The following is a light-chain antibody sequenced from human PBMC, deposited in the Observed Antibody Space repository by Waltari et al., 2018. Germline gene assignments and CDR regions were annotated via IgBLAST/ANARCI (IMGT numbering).Light chain of an antibody. CDR2: DVS. CDR3: SSYTDINIALI. Sequence: QSALTQPASMSGSPGQSITISCTGTSSDIGGYDFISCYQQHPGKSPRLIIFDVSLRPSGVSGRFSGYKSGNTASLSISGLQADDEADYFCSSYTDINIALIFGGGTKVTVL. CDR1: SSDIGGYDF. V-gene: IGLV2-14*01. J-gene: IGLJ2*01.